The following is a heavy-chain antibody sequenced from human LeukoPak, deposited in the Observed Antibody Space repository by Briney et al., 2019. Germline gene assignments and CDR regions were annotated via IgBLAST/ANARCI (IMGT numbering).Heavy chain of an antibody. J-gene: IGHJ3*02. CDR3: ARGHLWFGDKYHDAFDI. D-gene: IGHD3-10*01. CDR2: ISYDGSNK. Sequence: GGSLRLSCAASGFTFSSYGMHWVRQAPGKGLEWVAVISYDGSNKYYADSVKGRFTISRDNSKNTLYLQMNSLRAEDTAVYYCARGHLWFGDKYHDAFDIWGQGTMVTVSS. CDR1: GFTFSSYG. V-gene: IGHV3-30*03.